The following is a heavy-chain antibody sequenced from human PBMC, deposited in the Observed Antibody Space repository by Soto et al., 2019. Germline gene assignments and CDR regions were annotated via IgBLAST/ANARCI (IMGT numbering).Heavy chain of an antibody. Sequence: PGGSLRLSCAASGFTFSSHSMNWVRRAPGKGLEWVSSISSSSSYIYYADSVKGRFTISRDNSKNTLYLQMNSLRAEDTAVYYCARDTPWELDYYYYGMDVWGQGTTVTVSS. D-gene: IGHD1-26*01. CDR1: GFTFSSHS. V-gene: IGHV3-21*01. CDR2: ISSSSSYI. CDR3: ARDTPWELDYYYYGMDV. J-gene: IGHJ6*02.